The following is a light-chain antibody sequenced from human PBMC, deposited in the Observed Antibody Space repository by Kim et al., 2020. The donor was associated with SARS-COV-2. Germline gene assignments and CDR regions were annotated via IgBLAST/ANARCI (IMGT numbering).Light chain of an antibody. Sequence: KTVTISCTRSSGYIANNYVQWDQQRPGSAPTSVIYEDTKRPSGVPDRFSGSLDRSSNSASLIISGLRTEDEADYYCQSYDSNNRWVFGGGTQLTVL. CDR3: QSYDSNNRWV. CDR2: EDT. V-gene: IGLV6-57*03. CDR1: SGYIANNY. J-gene: IGLJ3*02.